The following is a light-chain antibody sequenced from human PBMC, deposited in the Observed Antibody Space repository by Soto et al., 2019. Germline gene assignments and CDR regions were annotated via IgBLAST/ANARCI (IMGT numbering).Light chain of an antibody. V-gene: IGKV3-11*01. CDR1: QSVGSA. CDR2: EAS. CDR3: QQGNSWPLT. Sequence: EIVLTQSPATLSLSPGERATLSCRASQSVGSALAWYQQKPGQAPSLLIYEASDRATGIPARFSGSGSGTDFTLTISSLEPEDFAVYYCQQGNSWPLTFGGGTKVDIK. J-gene: IGKJ4*01.